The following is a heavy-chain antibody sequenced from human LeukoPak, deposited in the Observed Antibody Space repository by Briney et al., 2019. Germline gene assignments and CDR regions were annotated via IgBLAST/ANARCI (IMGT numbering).Heavy chain of an antibody. D-gene: IGHD6-13*01. CDR3: ARDLGGIAALGFYYYYYMDV. CDR1: GGTFSSYA. CDR2: IIPILGIA. J-gene: IGHJ6*03. V-gene: IGHV1-69*04. Sequence: ASVKVSCKASGGTFSSYAISWVRQAPGQGLEWMGRIIPILGIANYAQKFQGRVTMTRDTSISTAYMELSRLRSDDTAVYYCARDLGGIAALGFYYYYYMDVWGKGTTVTVSS.